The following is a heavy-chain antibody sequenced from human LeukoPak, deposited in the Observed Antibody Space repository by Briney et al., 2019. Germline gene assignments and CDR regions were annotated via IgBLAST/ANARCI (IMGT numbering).Heavy chain of an antibody. D-gene: IGHD6-6*01. V-gene: IGHV3-33*06. CDR3: AKGGIAARPNRLDY. CDR2: IWYDGSNK. Sequence: GGSLRLSCAASGFTFSSYGMHWVRQAPGKGLEWVAVIWYDGSNKYYADSVKGRFTISRDNSKNTLYLQMNSLRAEDTAVYYCAKGGIAARPNRLDYWGQGTLVTVSS. J-gene: IGHJ4*02. CDR1: GFTFSSYG.